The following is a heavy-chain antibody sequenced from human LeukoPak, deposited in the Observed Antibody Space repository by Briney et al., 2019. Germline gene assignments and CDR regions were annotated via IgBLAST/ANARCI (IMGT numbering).Heavy chain of an antibody. Sequence: GGSLRLSCAASGFTFSSYAMSWVHQAPGKGLEWVSAISGSGGSTYYADSVKGRFTISRDNPKNTLYLQMNSLRAEDTAVYYCAKEGRWLHHFDYWGQGTLVTVSS. CDR3: AKEGRWLHHFDY. J-gene: IGHJ4*02. D-gene: IGHD5-24*01. V-gene: IGHV3-23*01. CDR1: GFTFSSYA. CDR2: ISGSGGST.